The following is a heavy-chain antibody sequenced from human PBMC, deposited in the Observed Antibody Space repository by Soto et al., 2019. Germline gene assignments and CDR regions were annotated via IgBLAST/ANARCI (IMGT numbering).Heavy chain of an antibody. CDR2: ISYDGSNK. V-gene: IGHV3-30*18. CDR3: AKDGVLTGYYRYYYYYMDV. D-gene: IGHD3-9*01. J-gene: IGHJ6*03. Sequence: QVQLVESGGGVVQPGRSLRLSCAASGFTFSSYGMHWVRQAPGKGLEWVAVISYDGSNKYYADSVKGRFTISRDNSKNTLYLQMNSLRAEYTAVYYCAKDGVLTGYYRYYYYYMDVWGKGTTVTVSS. CDR1: GFTFSSYG.